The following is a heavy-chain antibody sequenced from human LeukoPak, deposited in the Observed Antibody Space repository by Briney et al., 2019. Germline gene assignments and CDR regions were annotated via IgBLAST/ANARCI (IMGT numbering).Heavy chain of an antibody. Sequence: SEALSLTCGVSGGSFSSHYWTWIRQPPGKGLEWIGEINPRGSTNYNPSLESRVTVSADTSRNQLSLSLTSVTAADSAVYCCARGLRQGSAWSWGPKEKSYQYMDVWGTGTTVIVSS. CDR2: INPRGST. CDR1: GGSFSSHY. CDR3: ARGLRQGSAWSWGPKEKSYQYMDV. J-gene: IGHJ6*04. V-gene: IGHV4-34*01. D-gene: IGHD6-19*01.